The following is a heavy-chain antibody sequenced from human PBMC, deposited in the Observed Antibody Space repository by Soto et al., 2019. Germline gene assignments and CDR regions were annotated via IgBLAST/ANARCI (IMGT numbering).Heavy chain of an antibody. CDR1: GAPIPTFY. Sequence: QVQLQESGPAWVRPSAGLSLMCSVSGAPIPTFYWSWIRKAPGKGLEYIGYIYYGGSTHYNPALTSRATISVDTAKNEFSLKLRSVTAADTAAYYCARGQLLHYQYGLDVWGQGTTVIV. V-gene: IGHV4-59*07. CDR3: ARGQLLHYQYGLDV. J-gene: IGHJ6*02. CDR2: IYYGGST. D-gene: IGHD3-10*01.